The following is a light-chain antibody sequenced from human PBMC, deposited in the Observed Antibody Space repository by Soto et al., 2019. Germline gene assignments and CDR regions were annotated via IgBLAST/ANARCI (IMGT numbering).Light chain of an antibody. CDR1: QSVSSSY. J-gene: IGKJ3*01. CDR2: GAS. V-gene: IGKV3-20*01. Sequence: EIVLTQSPGTLSLSPGERATLSCRASQSVSSSYLAWYQQKPGHAPRLLIYGASSRATGIPDRFSGSGSGTDFTLTISRLAPEDFAVYYCQQYGSSLLFTFGPGTKVDIK. CDR3: QQYGSSLLFT.